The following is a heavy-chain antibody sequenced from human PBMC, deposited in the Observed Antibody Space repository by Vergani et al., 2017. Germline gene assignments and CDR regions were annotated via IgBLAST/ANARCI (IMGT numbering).Heavy chain of an antibody. CDR2: ISGSGGST. D-gene: IGHD6-13*01. CDR3: AKTSLIAAAGNHFDY. Sequence: EVQLLESGGGLVQPGGSLRLSCAASGFTFRSYAMSWVRRAPGKGLEWVSAISGSGGSTYYADSVKGRFTISRDNSKNTLYLQMNSLRAEDTAVYYCAKTSLIAAAGNHFDYWGQGTLVTVSS. CDR1: GFTFRSYA. J-gene: IGHJ4*02. V-gene: IGHV3-23*01.